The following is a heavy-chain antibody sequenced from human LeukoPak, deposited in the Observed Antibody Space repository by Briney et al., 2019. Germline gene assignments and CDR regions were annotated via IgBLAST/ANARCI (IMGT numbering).Heavy chain of an antibody. CDR2: TSGSGGST. D-gene: IGHD4-17*01. Sequence: PGGSLRLSCAASGFTFSSYAMSWVRQAPGKGLEWVSATSGSGGSTYYADSVKGRFIISRDNSKNTLYLQMNSLRAEDTAVYYCAKDALFTDYALDYWGQGTLVTVSS. CDR3: AKDALFTDYALDY. CDR1: GFTFSSYA. V-gene: IGHV3-23*01. J-gene: IGHJ4*02.